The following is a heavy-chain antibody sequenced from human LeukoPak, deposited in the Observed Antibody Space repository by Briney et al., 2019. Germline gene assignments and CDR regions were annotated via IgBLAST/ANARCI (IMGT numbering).Heavy chain of an antibody. CDR1: GFTFSSYA. CDR3: ARGLRNFDY. CDR2: ISSSSSTI. J-gene: IGHJ4*02. V-gene: IGHV3-48*01. Sequence: PGGSLRLSCAASGFTFSSYAMSWVRQAPGKGLEWVSYISSSSSTIYYADSVKGRFTISRDNAKNSLYLQMNSLRAEDTAVYYCARGLRNFDYWGQGTLVTVSS.